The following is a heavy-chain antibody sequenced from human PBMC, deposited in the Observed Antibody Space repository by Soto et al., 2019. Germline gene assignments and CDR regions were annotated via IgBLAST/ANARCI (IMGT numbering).Heavy chain of an antibody. J-gene: IGHJ5*02. D-gene: IGHD2-2*01. CDR3: ARHSVGYQLLYNWFDP. Sequence: EVQLLESAGGLVQPGKSLRLSCATSGFTFSTYAMSWVRQAPGKGLEXVSTISGSGGTTYYADSVKGRFTISRDNSKNTLYLQMNSLKAEDTAIFYCARHSVGYQLLYNWFDPWGQGTLVTVSS. V-gene: IGHV3-23*01. CDR1: GFTFSTYA. CDR2: ISGSGGTT.